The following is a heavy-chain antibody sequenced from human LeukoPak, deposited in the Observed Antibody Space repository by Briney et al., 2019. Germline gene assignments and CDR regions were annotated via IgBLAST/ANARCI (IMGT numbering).Heavy chain of an antibody. D-gene: IGHD3-10*02. CDR3: ARDKDPYVFGPEAFDI. CDR1: GFLLSDYE. CDR2: ISSSGSTI. Sequence: PGGSLRLSCAASGFLLSDYEMNWVRQAPGKGLEWVSYISSSGSTIYYADSVKGRFTISRDNAKNSLFLQMNSLRAEDTAVYYCARDKDPYVFGPEAFDIWGQGTMVTVSS. V-gene: IGHV3-48*03. J-gene: IGHJ3*02.